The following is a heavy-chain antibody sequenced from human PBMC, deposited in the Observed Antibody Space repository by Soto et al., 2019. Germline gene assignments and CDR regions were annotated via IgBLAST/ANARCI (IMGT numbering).Heavy chain of an antibody. CDR2: IYYSGST. CDR3: APSHWFDP. V-gene: IGHV4-39*01. CDR1: GGSISSRGYY. Sequence: QLQLQESGPGLVKPSETLSLTCTVSGGSISSRGYYWGWIRQPPGKGLEWIGTIYYSGSTYYNPSFRSRLPISVDTSCNQFSLALSAVTAADTAVYYCAPSHWFDPWGPGTLVTVSS. J-gene: IGHJ5*02. D-gene: IGHD2-2*01.